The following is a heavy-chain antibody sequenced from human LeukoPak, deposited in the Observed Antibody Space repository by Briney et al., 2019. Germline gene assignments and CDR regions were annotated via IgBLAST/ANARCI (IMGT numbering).Heavy chain of an antibody. Sequence: GESLKISCKGSGYSFTSYWISWVRQMPGKGLEWMGRIDPSASYTNYSPSFQGHVTISADKSISTAYLQWSSLKASDTAMYYCARGDVAWLRGFDAFDIWGQGTMVTVSS. D-gene: IGHD5-12*01. V-gene: IGHV5-10-1*01. CDR1: GYSFTSYW. CDR2: IDPSASYT. J-gene: IGHJ3*02. CDR3: ARGDVAWLRGFDAFDI.